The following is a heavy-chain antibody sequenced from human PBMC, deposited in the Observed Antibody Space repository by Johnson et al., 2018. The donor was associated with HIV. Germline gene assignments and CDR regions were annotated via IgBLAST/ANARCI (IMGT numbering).Heavy chain of an antibody. D-gene: IGHD3-16*01. V-gene: IGHV3-66*01. J-gene: IGHJ3*02. CDR1: GFTFSSYD. Sequence: VQLVESGGGLVQPGGSLRLSCAASGFTFSSYDMHWVRQATGKGLEWVSVLYSGGSTYYADFVKDRFIISRDNSKNTLYLQMNSLRAEDTAVYYCARDYHYVWGSSYGFDIWGQGTMVTVSS. CDR2: LYSGGST. CDR3: ARDYHYVWGSSYGFDI.